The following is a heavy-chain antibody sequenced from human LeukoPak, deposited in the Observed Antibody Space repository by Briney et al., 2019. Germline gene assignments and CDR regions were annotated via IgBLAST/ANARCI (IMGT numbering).Heavy chain of an antibody. J-gene: IGHJ6*02. CDR1: GGSIGSHY. Sequence: SEALSLTCAVSGGSIGSHYWRWLRQPPGGGLEWIGYIYYSGTTNYNPSLKSRITISVDTSKNQFSLKLNSGTAGDTAIYYCGSEGPQTTVPEGLDVWGQGTTVTVSS. V-gene: IGHV4-59*11. D-gene: IGHD4-17*01. CDR2: IYYSGTT. CDR3: GSEGPQTTVPEGLDV.